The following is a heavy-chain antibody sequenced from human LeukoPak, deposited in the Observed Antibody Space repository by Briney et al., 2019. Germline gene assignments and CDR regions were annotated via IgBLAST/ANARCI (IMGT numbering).Heavy chain of an antibody. D-gene: IGHD5-12*01. CDR3: ARVRHSGYDSY. Sequence: SETLSLTCTVSGGSISSSSYYWGWIRQPPGKGLEWIGSIYYSGSTYYNPSLKSRVTISVDTSKNQFSLKLSSVTAADTAVYYCARVRHSGYDSYWGQGTLVTVSS. CDR2: IYYSGST. CDR1: GGSISSSSYY. V-gene: IGHV4-39*01. J-gene: IGHJ4*02.